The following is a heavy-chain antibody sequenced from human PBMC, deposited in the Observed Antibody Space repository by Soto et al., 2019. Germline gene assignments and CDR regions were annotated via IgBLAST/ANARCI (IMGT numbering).Heavy chain of an antibody. D-gene: IGHD6-6*01. V-gene: IGHV4-59*08. CDR3: ARHRGSSSGFDP. J-gene: IGHJ5*02. CDR1: GVSISSYY. Sequence: QVQLQESGPGLVKPSETLSLTCTVSGVSISSYYWSWIRQPPGKGLEWIGYIYYSGSTNYNPSLKSRVTISVDTSKNHFSLKLSSVTAADTAVYYCARHRGSSSGFDPWGQGTLVTVSS. CDR2: IYYSGST.